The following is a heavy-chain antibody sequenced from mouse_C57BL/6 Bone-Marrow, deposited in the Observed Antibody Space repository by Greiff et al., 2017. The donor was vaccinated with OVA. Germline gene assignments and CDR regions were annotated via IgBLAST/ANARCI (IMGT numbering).Heavy chain of an antibody. Sequence: EVKVVESEGGLVQPGSSMKLSCTASGFTFSDYYMAWVRQVPEKGLEWVANINYDGSSTYYLDFLKSRFIISRDNAKNILYLQMSSLKSEDTATYYCARDRDYYGSSSFDVWGTGTTVTVSS. CDR1: GFTFSDYY. J-gene: IGHJ1*03. CDR3: ARDRDYYGSSSFDV. D-gene: IGHD1-1*01. CDR2: INYDGSST. V-gene: IGHV5-16*01.